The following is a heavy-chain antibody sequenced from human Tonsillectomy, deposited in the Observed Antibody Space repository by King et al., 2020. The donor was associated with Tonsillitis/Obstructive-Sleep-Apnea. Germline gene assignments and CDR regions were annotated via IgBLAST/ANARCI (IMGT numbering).Heavy chain of an antibody. CDR1: GFTFSSYW. CDR2: INSDGRTT. Sequence: VQLVESGGGLVQPGGSLRLSCAASGFTFSSYWMHWVRQAPGKGLVWVSRINSDGRTTTYADSVKGRFTISRDNAKNTLYLQMNSLRAEDTAVYYCARLPTLTTTGGWGQGTLVTVSS. D-gene: IGHD4-11*01. J-gene: IGHJ4*02. V-gene: IGHV3-74*01. CDR3: ARLPTLTTTGG.